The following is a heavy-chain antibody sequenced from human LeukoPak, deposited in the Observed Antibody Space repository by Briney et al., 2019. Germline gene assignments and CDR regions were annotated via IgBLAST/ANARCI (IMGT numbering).Heavy chain of an antibody. D-gene: IGHD6-13*01. Sequence: GASVKVSCKASGYSFPSFGITWVRQAPGEGLEWMGWISGYNGDTKYAQKFQGRVTLTRDTGTTTAYMELRSLRSDDTAVYYCARGSRSWFRFDYWGQGTLVTVSS. J-gene: IGHJ4*02. V-gene: IGHV1-18*01. CDR2: ISGYNGDT. CDR3: ARGSRSWFRFDY. CDR1: GYSFPSFG.